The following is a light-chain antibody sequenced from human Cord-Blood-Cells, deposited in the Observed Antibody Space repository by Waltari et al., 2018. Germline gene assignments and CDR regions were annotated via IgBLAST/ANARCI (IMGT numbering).Light chain of an antibody. J-gene: IGLJ3*02. Sequence: QSVLTQPPSASGAPGQRVSTSCTGRSSTIGGGYDVYRYQPLPGTAPQLLIFGNSHRPSGVPGPFSCFKSGPPGSLALPWPQAEDEADYYCQSYDSSLSGSVFGGGTKLTVL. V-gene: IGLV1-40*01. CDR1: SSTIGGGYD. CDR3: QSYDSSLSGSV. CDR2: GNS.